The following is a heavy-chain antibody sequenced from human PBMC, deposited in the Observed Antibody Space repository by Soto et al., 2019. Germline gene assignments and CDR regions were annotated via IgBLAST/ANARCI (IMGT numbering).Heavy chain of an antibody. V-gene: IGHV1-18*01. J-gene: IGHJ5*02. Sequence: ASVKVSCKASGYTLTHYGISWVRQAPGQGLEWMGWISPYNDDTKSAQKFQGRVTMTTDTSTTTVYMELRSLRSDDTAVYYCAREYCSGGSCYGVDPWGPGTLVTVSS. D-gene: IGHD2-15*01. CDR1: GYTLTHYG. CDR3: AREYCSGGSCYGVDP. CDR2: ISPYNDDT.